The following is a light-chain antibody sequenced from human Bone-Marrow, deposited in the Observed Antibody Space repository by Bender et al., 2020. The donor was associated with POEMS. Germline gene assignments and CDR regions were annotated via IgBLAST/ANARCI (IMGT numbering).Light chain of an antibody. V-gene: IGLV3-1*01. CDR2: QDS. J-gene: IGLJ3*02. CDR3: CSYINNGNWV. CDR1: KLGDKY. Sequence: SYELTQPPSVSVSPGQTASITCSGDKLGDKYACWYQQKPGQSPVLVIYQDSKRPSGIPERFSGSNSGNTATLTISGTQAMDEADYYCCSYINNGNWVFGGGTMLTVL.